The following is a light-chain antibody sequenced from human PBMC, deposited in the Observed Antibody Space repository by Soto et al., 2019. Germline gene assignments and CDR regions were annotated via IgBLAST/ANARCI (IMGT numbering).Light chain of an antibody. CDR1: QSVSSY. J-gene: IGKJ5*01. CDR2: DAS. Sequence: EIVVRQSPATLSLSPGERATLSCRASQSVSSYLAWYQQKPGQAPRLLIYDASNRATGIPARFSGSGSGTDFTLTISSLEPEDFAVYYCQQRSNWPITFGQGTRLEIK. CDR3: QQRSNWPIT. V-gene: IGKV3-11*01.